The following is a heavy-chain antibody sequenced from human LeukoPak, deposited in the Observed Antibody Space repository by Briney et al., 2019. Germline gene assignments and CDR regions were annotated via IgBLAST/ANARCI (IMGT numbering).Heavy chain of an antibody. Sequence: PGGSLRLSCATSGFTFSDYYMSWIRQAPGKGLEWVSYISSSGSTIDYADSVKGRFTISRDNAKNSLYLQMNSLRAEDTAVYYCARDLSGWELQEYWGQGTLVTVSS. J-gene: IGHJ4*02. CDR1: GFTFSDYY. CDR2: ISSSGSTI. D-gene: IGHD1-26*01. CDR3: ARDLSGWELQEY. V-gene: IGHV3-11*04.